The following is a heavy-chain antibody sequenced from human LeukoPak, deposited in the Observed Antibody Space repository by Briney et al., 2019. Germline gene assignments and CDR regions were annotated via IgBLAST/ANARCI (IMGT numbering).Heavy chain of an antibody. CDR1: GFKFSSYG. CDR3: AKVFHGSGSYYNFFDY. D-gene: IGHD3-10*01. Sequence: GGSLRLSCAASGFKFSSYGMHWVRQAPGKGLEWVAVISYDGSNKYFADSVKGRFTISRHNSKNTLYLQMNSLRPDDTAVYYCAKVFHGSGSYYNFFDYWGQGTLVTVSS. J-gene: IGHJ4*02. CDR2: ISYDGSNK. V-gene: IGHV3-30*18.